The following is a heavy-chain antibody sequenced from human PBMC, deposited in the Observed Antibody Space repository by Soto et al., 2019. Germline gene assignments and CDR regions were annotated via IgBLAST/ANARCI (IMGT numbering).Heavy chain of an antibody. CDR3: ARDLLWVAAAGFYYYGMDV. CDR1: GGSVTSHH. D-gene: IGHD6-13*01. J-gene: IGHJ6*02. Sequence: PSETLSLTCFVSGGSVTSHHWSWIRQFPGQGLEWIAYIYYSGSTNYNPSLKSRVTISVDTSKNQFSLKLSSVTAADTAVYYCARDLLWVAAAGFYYYGMDVWGQGTTVTVSS. V-gene: IGHV4-59*02. CDR2: IYYSGST.